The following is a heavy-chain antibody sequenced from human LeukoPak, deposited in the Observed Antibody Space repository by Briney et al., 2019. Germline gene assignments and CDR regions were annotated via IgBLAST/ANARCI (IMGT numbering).Heavy chain of an antibody. J-gene: IGHJ4*02. D-gene: IGHD3-10*01. CDR3: ARGGYGSGSYNYFDY. V-gene: IGHV1-3*01. CDR2: INAGNGNT. Sequence: ASVKVTCKASGYTFTSYGMRWVRQAPGQRLEWMGWINAGNGNTKYAQKFQGRVTITRDTSASTAYMELSSLRSEDTAVYYCARGGYGSGSYNYFDYWGQGTLVTVSS. CDR1: GYTFTSYG.